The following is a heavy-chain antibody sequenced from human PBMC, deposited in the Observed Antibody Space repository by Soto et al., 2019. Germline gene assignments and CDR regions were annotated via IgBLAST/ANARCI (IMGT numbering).Heavy chain of an antibody. D-gene: IGHD1-26*01. Sequence: SLRLSFAASGYTFDHYAMPCVRQAPGKGLEWVSGINGNGGISGYADSVKVRFTISRDNAKNTLYLQMNSLRAEDTAVYYCANSKWEHDVWGQGTTVTVS. J-gene: IGHJ6*02. CDR3: ANSKWEHDV. CDR1: GYTFDHYA. CDR2: INGNGGIS. V-gene: IGHV3-9*01.